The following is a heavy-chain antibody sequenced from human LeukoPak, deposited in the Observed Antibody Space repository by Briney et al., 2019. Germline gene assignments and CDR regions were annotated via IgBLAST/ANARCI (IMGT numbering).Heavy chain of an antibody. CDR3: ARGEPHYYYDSSGYYYP. CDR2: INHSGST. Sequence: SETLSLTCAVYGGSFSGYYWSWIRQPPGKGLEWIGEINHSGSTNYDPSLKSRVTISVDTSKNQFSLKLSSVTAADTAVYYCARGEPHYYYDSSGYYYPWGQGTLVTVSS. J-gene: IGHJ5*02. D-gene: IGHD3-22*01. CDR1: GGSFSGYY. V-gene: IGHV4-34*01.